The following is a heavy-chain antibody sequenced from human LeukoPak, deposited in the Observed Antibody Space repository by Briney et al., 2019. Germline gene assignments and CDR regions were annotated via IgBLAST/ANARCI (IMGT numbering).Heavy chain of an antibody. CDR1: GYSFTTYW. D-gene: IGHD2-2*01. Sequence: GESLKISCKGSGYSFTTYWIGWVRLMPGKGLEWMGIIYPGDSDTKYSPSFQGQVTISADESISTAYLQWSSLKASDSAIYYCARYCSSTSCLSKHGMDVWGQGTTVTVSS. CDR3: ARYCSSTSCLSKHGMDV. V-gene: IGHV5-51*01. CDR2: IYPGDSDT. J-gene: IGHJ6*02.